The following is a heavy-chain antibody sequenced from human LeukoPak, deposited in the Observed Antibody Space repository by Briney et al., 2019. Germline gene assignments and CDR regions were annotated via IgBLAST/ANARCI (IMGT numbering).Heavy chain of an antibody. J-gene: IGHJ4*02. D-gene: IGHD6-19*01. Sequence: SETLSLTCTVSGGAISSYYWSWIRQPPGKGLEWIGYIYYSGSTNYNPSLTSRVTISVDTSKNQFSLRLSSVTAADTAVYYCARGPVSSGWYPDYWGQGTLVTVPS. CDR1: GGAISSYY. CDR2: IYYSGST. V-gene: IGHV4-59*01. CDR3: ARGPVSSGWYPDY.